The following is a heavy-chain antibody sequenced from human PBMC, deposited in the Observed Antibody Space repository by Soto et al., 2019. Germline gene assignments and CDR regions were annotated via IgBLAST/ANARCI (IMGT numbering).Heavy chain of an antibody. V-gene: IGHV1-69*13. D-gene: IGHD6-6*01. Sequence: AASVKVSCKASGGTFSSYAISWVRQAPGQGLDWMGGIIPIFGTANYAQKFQGRVTITADESTSTAYMELSSLRSEDTAVYYCAREGRSSSPGGYYYYGMDVWGQGTTLTVSS. CDR1: GGTFSSYA. J-gene: IGHJ6*02. CDR3: AREGRSSSPGGYYYYGMDV. CDR2: IIPIFGTA.